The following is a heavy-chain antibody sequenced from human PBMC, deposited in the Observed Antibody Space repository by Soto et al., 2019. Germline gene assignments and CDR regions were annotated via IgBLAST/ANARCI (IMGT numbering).Heavy chain of an antibody. CDR3: ARGLISGSHYSGGWYYFDS. V-gene: IGHV4-34*01. D-gene: IGHD1-26*01. Sequence: PSETLSLTCDVDGGSFSDDIWTWILQPPWTRLQWIGQINHSGSPTSHPSIKSRVTISVHTSSSQFSLELSSVTAADTAVYYCARGLISGSHYSGGWYYFDSWGQGTQVTVSA. CDR2: INHSGSP. CDR1: GGSFSDDI. J-gene: IGHJ4*02.